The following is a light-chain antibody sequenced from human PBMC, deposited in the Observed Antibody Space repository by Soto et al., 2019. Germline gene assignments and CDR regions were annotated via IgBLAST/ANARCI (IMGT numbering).Light chain of an antibody. CDR1: QGISTS. Sequence: DIQMTQSPSSLSASVGVRVTITCRASQGISTSLAWYQQKPGKVPQLLIYAASTLQSGVPTRFSGSGSGTVFTLTISGLQPEDVATSYCQKYDSAPRTFGHGTKVEIK. V-gene: IGKV1-27*01. CDR3: QKYDSAPRT. J-gene: IGKJ1*01. CDR2: AAS.